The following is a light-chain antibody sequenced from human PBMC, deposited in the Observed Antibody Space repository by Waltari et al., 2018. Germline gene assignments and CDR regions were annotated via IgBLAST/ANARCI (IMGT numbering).Light chain of an antibody. CDR1: QSVLYNFNNKNY. V-gene: IGKV4-1*01. Sequence: EMTQSPDSLPVSLGERAPINCKSSQSVLYNFNNKNYLAWFQLKPGQPPKLLIRWASTREPGVPDRFSGSGSGTDFTLTISSLQTEDVAVYYCQQYLTLPYSFGQGTKLEIK. CDR3: QQYLTLPYS. CDR2: WAS. J-gene: IGKJ2*03.